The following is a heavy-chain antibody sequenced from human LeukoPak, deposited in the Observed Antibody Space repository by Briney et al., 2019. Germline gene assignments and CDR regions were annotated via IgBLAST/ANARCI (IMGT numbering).Heavy chain of an antibody. V-gene: IGHV1-24*01. CDR1: GYRFTELS. CDR3: TAGRAYSLLDF. Sequence: ASVKVSCKVSGYRFTELSRHWVRQAPGKGREWLGGFDLVHGDTIYAQKFQGRVTMTEDTSTDTSYMELSSLGSEDTAVYFCTAGRAYSLLDFWGQGTLVIVSS. J-gene: IGHJ4*02. CDR2: FDLVHGDT. D-gene: IGHD5-18*01.